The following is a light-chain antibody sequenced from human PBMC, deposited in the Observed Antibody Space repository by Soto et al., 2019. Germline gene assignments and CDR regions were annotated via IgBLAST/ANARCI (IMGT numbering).Light chain of an antibody. Sequence: HSVLTQPPSASGSPGQSVTISCTGTSSDIGAYNYVSWFQQHPGKAPKLMIYEVSKRPSGVPDRFSGSKSGNTASLTVSGLQAEDEADYYCSSFTSSITYVFGTGTKVTV. J-gene: IGLJ1*01. CDR3: SSFTSSITYV. V-gene: IGLV2-8*01. CDR1: SSDIGAYNY. CDR2: EVS.